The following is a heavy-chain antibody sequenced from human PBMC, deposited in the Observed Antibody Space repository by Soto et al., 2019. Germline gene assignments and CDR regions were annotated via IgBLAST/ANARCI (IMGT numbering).Heavy chain of an antibody. J-gene: IGHJ4*02. CDR2: ISGSGGSS. Sequence: EVQLLESGGGLVQPGGSLRLSCAASGLTFSSYAMSWVRQAPGKGLEWVSAISGSGGSSYYADSVKGRFTISRDNSKNTLYLQMNSLRAEDTAVYYCAKDIYDSSGPFDYWGQGTQVTVSS. D-gene: IGHD3-22*01. CDR3: AKDIYDSSGPFDY. CDR1: GLTFSSYA. V-gene: IGHV3-23*01.